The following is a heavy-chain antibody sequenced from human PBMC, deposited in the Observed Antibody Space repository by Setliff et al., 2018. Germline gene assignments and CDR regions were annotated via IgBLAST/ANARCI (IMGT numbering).Heavy chain of an antibody. CDR2: IIPIFGTT. D-gene: IGHD5-12*01. Sequence: ASVKVSCKASGGTFSNYDISWVRQAPGQGLEWMGGIIPIFGTTNYAQRFQGRVTITTDESTSTAYMELSSLGSEDTAVYYCAGGRGDIVTTTSYYYYLDVWGKGTTVTVSS. J-gene: IGHJ6*03. CDR3: AGGRGDIVTTTSYYYYLDV. V-gene: IGHV1-69*05. CDR1: GGTFSNYD.